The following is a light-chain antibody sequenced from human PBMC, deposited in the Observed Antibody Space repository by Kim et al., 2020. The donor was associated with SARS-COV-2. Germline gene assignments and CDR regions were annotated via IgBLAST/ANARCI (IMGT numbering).Light chain of an antibody. CDR3: QQYGSSPR. CDR2: GAS. CDR1: QSVTSNY. J-gene: IGKJ4*01. Sequence: FSPRERTTLSSRTSQSVTSNYLAWYQQKPGQTPRLLIYGASSRATGIPDRFSGSGSGTDFTLTISRLEPEDFAVYYCQQYGSSPRFGGGTKVDIK. V-gene: IGKV3-20*01.